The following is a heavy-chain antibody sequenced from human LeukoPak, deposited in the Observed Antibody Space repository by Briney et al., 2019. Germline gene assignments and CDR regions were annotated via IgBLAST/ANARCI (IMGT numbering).Heavy chain of an antibody. CDR3: AKCTGGDYFSTDDS. V-gene: IGHV3-23*01. CDR2: ISGSGGST. Sequence: QTGASLRLSCAASGFTFSSYTISWVRQAPGKGLEWVSGISGSGGSTYYADSVKGRFTISRNNSKNTLYLQINRLRVEDTAIYYCAKCTGGDYFSTDDSWGQGTLVTVSS. CDR1: GFTFSSYT. D-gene: IGHD4-17*01. J-gene: IGHJ4*02.